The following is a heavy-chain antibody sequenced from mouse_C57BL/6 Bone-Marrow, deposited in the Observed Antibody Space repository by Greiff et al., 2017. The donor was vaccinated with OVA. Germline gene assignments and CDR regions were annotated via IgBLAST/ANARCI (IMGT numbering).Heavy chain of an antibody. CDR2: IYPGDGDT. J-gene: IGHJ2*01. CDR3: ALIYYGNLFHY. CDR1: GYAFSSSW. D-gene: IGHD2-1*01. V-gene: IGHV1-82*01. Sequence: VKLMESGPELVKPGASVKISCKASGYAFSSSWMNWVKQRPGKGLEWIGRIYPGDGDTNYNGKFKGKATLTADKSSSTAYMQLSSLTSEDSAVYFCALIYYGNLFHYWGQGTTLTVSS.